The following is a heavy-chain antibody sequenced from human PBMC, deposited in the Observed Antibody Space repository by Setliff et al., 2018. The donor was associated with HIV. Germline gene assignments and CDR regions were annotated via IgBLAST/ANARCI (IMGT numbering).Heavy chain of an antibody. CDR3: ARGGLITPFGLLSYYDSSGYFDY. V-gene: IGHV3-21*04. CDR2: IYDSGDI. CDR1: GFPFTSFS. D-gene: IGHD3-22*01. Sequence: PGGSLRLSCAASGFPFTSFSINWVRQAPGKGLEWVSRIYDSGDIWYADSVRGRITISRDNAKNSVYLQMNSLRAEDTAVYYCARGGLITPFGLLSYYDSSGYFDYWGQGTLVTVSS. J-gene: IGHJ4*02.